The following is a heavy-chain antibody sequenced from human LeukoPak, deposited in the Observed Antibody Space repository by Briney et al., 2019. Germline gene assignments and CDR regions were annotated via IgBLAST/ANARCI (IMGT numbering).Heavy chain of an antibody. D-gene: IGHD3-16*01. CDR1: GFTFSRYS. Sequence: GGSLRLSCAASGFTFSRYSMNWVRQAPGKGLEWVSAISGSGGSTYYADSVKGRFTISRDNSRDTLYLQMNSLRAEDTAVYYCAKGYYDYVWGSYYFDYWGQGTLVTVSS. J-gene: IGHJ4*02. CDR2: ISGSGGST. CDR3: AKGYYDYVWGSYYFDY. V-gene: IGHV3-23*01.